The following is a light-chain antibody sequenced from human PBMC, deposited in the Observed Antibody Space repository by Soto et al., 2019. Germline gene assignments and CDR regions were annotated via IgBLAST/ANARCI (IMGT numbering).Light chain of an antibody. J-gene: IGKJ1*01. Sequence: EIVMTQSPATLSVSPGERATLSCRASQSVSSNLGWYQQKPGQAPRLLIHDASTRAAGIAARFSGSGSAKVFTLTISSLQSEDFAVYYCQQYHNWRTFGQGTKVEIK. V-gene: IGKV3-15*01. CDR3: QQYHNWRT. CDR1: QSVSSN. CDR2: DAS.